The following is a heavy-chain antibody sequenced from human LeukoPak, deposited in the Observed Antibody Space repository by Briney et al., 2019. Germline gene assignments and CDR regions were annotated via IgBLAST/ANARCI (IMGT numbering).Heavy chain of an antibody. CDR3: ASPGYSYGPGLHDAFDI. CDR2: IFPSGGEI. CDR1: GFTFSTFA. V-gene: IGHV3-23*01. D-gene: IGHD5-18*01. J-gene: IGHJ3*02. Sequence: GESLRLSCAASGFTFSTFAMIWVRQPPGKGLEWVSSIFPSGGEIHYADSVRGRFTISRDNAKNTLYLQMNSLRAEDTAVYYCASPGYSYGPGLHDAFDIWGQGTMVTVSS.